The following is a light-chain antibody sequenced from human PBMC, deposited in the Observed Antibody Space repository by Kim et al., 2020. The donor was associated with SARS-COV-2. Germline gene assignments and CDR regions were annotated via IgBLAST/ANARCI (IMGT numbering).Light chain of an antibody. CDR2: QDT. CDR3: QAWDSSTAKV. Sequence: SYELTQPPSVSVSPGHTASITCSGDKLGDKYACWYQQNPGQSPVLVIYQDTKRPSGIPERFSGSNSGNTATLTISGTQAMDEADYYCQAWDSSTAKVFDG. J-gene: IGLJ2*01. V-gene: IGLV3-1*01. CDR1: KLGDKY.